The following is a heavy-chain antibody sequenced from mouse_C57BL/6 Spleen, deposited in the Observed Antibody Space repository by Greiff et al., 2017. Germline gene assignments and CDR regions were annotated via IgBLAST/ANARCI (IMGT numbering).Heavy chain of an antibody. J-gene: IGHJ3*01. D-gene: IGHD2-3*01. Sequence: EVHLVESGGDLVKPGGSLKLSCAASGFTFSSYGMSWVRQTPDKRLEWVATISSGGSYTYYPDSVKGRFTISRDNAKNTLYLQMSSLKSEDTAMYYCASPTYDGYFAYWGQGTLVTVSA. CDR1: GFTFSSYG. CDR3: ASPTYDGYFAY. V-gene: IGHV5-6*01. CDR2: ISSGGSYT.